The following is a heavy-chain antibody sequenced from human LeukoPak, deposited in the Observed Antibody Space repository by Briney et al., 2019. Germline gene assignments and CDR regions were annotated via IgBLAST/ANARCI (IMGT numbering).Heavy chain of an antibody. J-gene: IGHJ5*02. CDR3: ARGRRIVVVTAIIPAGGWFDP. D-gene: IGHD2-21*02. Sequence: SQTLSLTCAVSGGSISSGGYSWSWIRQPPGKGLEWIGYIYHSGSTYYNPSLKSRVTISVDTSKNQFSLKLSSVTAADTAVYYCARGRRIVVVTAIIPAGGWFDPWGQGTLVTVSS. CDR2: IYHSGST. V-gene: IGHV4-30-2*01. CDR1: GGSISSGGYS.